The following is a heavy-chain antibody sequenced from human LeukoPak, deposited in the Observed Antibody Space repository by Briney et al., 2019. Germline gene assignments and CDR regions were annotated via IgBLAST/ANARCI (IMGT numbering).Heavy chain of an antibody. D-gene: IGHD4-17*01. CDR3: ARGIYGVDY. CDR1: GRSFSGYY. J-gene: IGHJ4*02. Sequence: SETLSLTCAVYGRSFSGYYWSWIRQPPGKGLEWIGEINHSGSTNYNPSLKSRVTISVDTSKNQFSLKLSSVTAADTAVYYCARGIYGVDYWGQGTLVTVSS. CDR2: INHSGST. V-gene: IGHV4-34*01.